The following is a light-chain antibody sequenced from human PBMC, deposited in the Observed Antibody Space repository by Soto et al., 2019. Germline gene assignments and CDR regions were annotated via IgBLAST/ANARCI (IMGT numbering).Light chain of an antibody. Sequence: EIVMTQSPATLSVSPGERVTLSCRASQSVAGNLAWYQHKPGQAPRLLISRASTGATGVPARFSGSGSGAEFTLTISSLQSEDFAVYYCQQYNNWPWTSGQGTKVDIK. CDR2: RAS. V-gene: IGKV3-15*01. CDR3: QQYNNWPWT. J-gene: IGKJ1*01. CDR1: QSVAGN.